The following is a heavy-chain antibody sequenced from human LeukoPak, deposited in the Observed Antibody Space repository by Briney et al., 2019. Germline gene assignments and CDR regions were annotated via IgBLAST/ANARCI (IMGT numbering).Heavy chain of an antibody. J-gene: IGHJ4*02. V-gene: IGHV1-18*01. D-gene: IGHD3-22*01. CDR2: ISAYNGNT. Sequence: ASVKVSCKASGYTFTSYGISWVRQAPGQGLEWMGWISAYNGNTNYAQKLQGRVTMTTDTSTSTAYMELRSLRSDDTAVYYCASLTCYYDSSGYYFDYWGQGTLVTVSS. CDR1: GYTFTSYG. CDR3: ASLTCYYDSSGYYFDY.